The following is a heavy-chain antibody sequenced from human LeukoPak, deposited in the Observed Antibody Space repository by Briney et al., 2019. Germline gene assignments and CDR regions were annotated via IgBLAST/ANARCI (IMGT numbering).Heavy chain of an antibody. Sequence: SETLSLTCTASGGSISSSSYYWGWIRQPPGKGLEWIGSIYYSGSTYYNPSLKSRVTISVDTSKNQFSLKLSSVTAADTAVYYCARLQISKEPGGIDYWGQGTLVTVSS. CDR1: GGSISSSSYY. V-gene: IGHV4-39*01. J-gene: IGHJ4*02. D-gene: IGHD1-26*01. CDR2: IYYSGST. CDR3: ARLQISKEPGGIDY.